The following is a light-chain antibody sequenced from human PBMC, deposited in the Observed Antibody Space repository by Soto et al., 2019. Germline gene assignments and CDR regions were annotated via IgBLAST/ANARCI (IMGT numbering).Light chain of an antibody. CDR1: SSDVGGYNS. CDR2: DVS. Sequence: QSVLTQPASVSGSPGQSITISCTGTSSDVGGYNSVSWYQQHPGKAPRLMIYDVSNRPSGVSNRFSGSKSGNTASLTISGLQAEDEADYYCGPYTSSNSLLFGGGTKLTVL. CDR3: GPYTSSNSLL. J-gene: IGLJ2*01. V-gene: IGLV2-14*01.